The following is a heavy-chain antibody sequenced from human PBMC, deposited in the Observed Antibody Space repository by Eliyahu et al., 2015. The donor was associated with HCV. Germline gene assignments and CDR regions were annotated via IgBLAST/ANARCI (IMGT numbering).Heavy chain of an antibody. V-gene: IGHV3-21*01. J-gene: IGHJ4*02. Sequence: EVQLVEPGGGLVKPGGSLXLSCATSGXSFSGYSMNWVRQAPGKGLEWVSYISSTSSYIFYAESVKGRFTVSRDNANNSLYLQMNSLRAEDTSVYYCARDRGHSSSSSLDYWGQGILVTVSS. CDR2: ISSTSSYI. D-gene: IGHD6-6*01. CDR3: ARDRGHSSSSSLDY. CDR1: GXSFSGYS.